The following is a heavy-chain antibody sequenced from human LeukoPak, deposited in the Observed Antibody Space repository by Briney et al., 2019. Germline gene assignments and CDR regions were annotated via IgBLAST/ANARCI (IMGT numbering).Heavy chain of an antibody. CDR1: GYTFTSCD. D-gene: IGHD3-22*01. V-gene: IGHV1-8*01. J-gene: IGHJ5*02. Sequence: ASVKVSCKASGYTFTSCDINWVRPATGQGLEWVAWMNPNSGNTGYAQKFQGRVTMTRNTSISRACMELSSLGSEDTAVYYCARVYYDSSGYLGTRRFDPWGQGTLVTVSS. CDR3: ARVYYDSSGYLGTRRFDP. CDR2: MNPNSGNT.